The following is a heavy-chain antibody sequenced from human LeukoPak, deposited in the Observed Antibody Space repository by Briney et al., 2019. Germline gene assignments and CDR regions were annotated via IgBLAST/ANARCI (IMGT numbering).Heavy chain of an antibody. CDR3: ARSLGSWFPFEY. CDR1: GGSISSSSYY. CDR2: IYYSGST. D-gene: IGHD6-13*01. J-gene: IGHJ4*02. Sequence: PSEALSLTCTVSGGSISSSSYYWGWIHQPPGKGLEWIGSIYYSGSTYYNPSLKSRDTISVDTSKNQFSLQLNSVTAADTAVYYCARSLGSWFPFEYWGQGTLVTVSS. V-gene: IGHV4-39*01.